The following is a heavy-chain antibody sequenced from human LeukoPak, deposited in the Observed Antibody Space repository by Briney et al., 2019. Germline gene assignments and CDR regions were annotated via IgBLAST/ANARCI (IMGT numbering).Heavy chain of an antibody. CDR2: IWDDGSNQ. V-gene: IGHV3-33*01. CDR3: ARRHSSGWYCFDY. Sequence: GGSLRLSCAASGFAFSRYGMHWVRQAPGKGLEWVAAIWDDGSNQKYADSVKGRFTISRDNAKNSLYLQMNSLRDEDTAVYYCARRHSSGWYCFDYWGQGTLVTVSS. D-gene: IGHD6-19*01. J-gene: IGHJ4*02. CDR1: GFAFSRYG.